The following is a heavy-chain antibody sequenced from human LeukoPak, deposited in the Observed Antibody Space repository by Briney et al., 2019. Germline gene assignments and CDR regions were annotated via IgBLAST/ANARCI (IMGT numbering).Heavy chain of an antibody. CDR1: GFSLSTSGVG. Sequence: SGPTLVKPTQTLTLTCTFSGFSLSTSGVGVGWIRQPPGKALEWLALIYWNDDKRYSPSLKSRLTLTKDTSKNQVVLTMTNMDPVDTATYYCAHRGFGSSGSVFDYWGQGTLVTVSS. V-gene: IGHV2-5*01. J-gene: IGHJ4*02. CDR2: IYWNDDK. CDR3: AHRGFGSSGSVFDY. D-gene: IGHD3-22*01.